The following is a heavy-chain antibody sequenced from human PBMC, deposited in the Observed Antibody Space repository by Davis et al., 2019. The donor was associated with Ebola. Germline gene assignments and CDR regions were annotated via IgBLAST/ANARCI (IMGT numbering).Heavy chain of an antibody. J-gene: IGHJ4*02. CDR2: INPSGGTT. CDR3: ATSSQTAPPDY. D-gene: IGHD3-10*01. Sequence: AASVKVSCKAFGDTFISDYMNWVRQAPGQGLEWMGIINPSGGTTSYAQKFQGRVTMTRDTSTSTVYMELSSLKPEDTAVYYCATSSQTAPPDYWGQGTLVTVSS. CDR1: GDTFISDY. V-gene: IGHV1-46*01.